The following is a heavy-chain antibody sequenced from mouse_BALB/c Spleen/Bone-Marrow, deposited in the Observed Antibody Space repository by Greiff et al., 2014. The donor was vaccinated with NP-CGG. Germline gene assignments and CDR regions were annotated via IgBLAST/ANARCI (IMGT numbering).Heavy chain of an antibody. V-gene: IGHV1-20*02. Sequence: DVKLQESGPELVKPGASVKISCKASGYSFTGYFMNWVMQSHGKSLEWIGRINPYNGDTFYNQKFKGKATLTVDKSPSTAHMELRSLASEDSAVYYCASSFITTAYYFDYWGQGTTLTVSS. J-gene: IGHJ2*01. CDR1: GYSFTGYF. CDR3: ASSFITTAYYFDY. CDR2: INPYNGDT. D-gene: IGHD1-2*01.